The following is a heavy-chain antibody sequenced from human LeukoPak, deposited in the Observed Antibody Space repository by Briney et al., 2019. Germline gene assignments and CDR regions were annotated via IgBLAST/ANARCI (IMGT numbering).Heavy chain of an antibody. CDR2: IYYGGST. J-gene: IGHJ4*02. Sequence: PSETLSLTCTVSGGSISSYYWSWIRQPPGKGLEWIGYIYYGGSTSYNPSLKSRVTISVDTSKDQFSLRLSSVTAADTAVYYCAREVIATAGYDYWGQGTLVTVSS. CDR1: GGSISSYY. CDR3: AREVIATAGYDY. V-gene: IGHV4-59*01. D-gene: IGHD6-13*01.